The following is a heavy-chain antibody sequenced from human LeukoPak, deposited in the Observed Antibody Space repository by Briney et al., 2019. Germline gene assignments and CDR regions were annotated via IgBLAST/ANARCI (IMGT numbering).Heavy chain of an antibody. V-gene: IGHV3-30*02. D-gene: IGHD6-19*01. Sequence: PGGSLRLSCAASGFTFISYDMHWVRQAPGKGLEWVAFIRYDGYNKYYADSVKGRFTISRDDAKNSLYLQMNSLRAEDTAVYYCARYGNGAWLAHYSFDIWGQGTMVTVSS. CDR2: IRYDGYNK. CDR1: GFTFISYD. CDR3: ARYGNGAWLAHYSFDI. J-gene: IGHJ3*02.